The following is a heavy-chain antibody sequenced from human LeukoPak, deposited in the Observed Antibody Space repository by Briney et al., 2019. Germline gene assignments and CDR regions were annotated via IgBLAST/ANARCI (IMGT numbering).Heavy chain of an antibody. CDR2: INPGDSDT. CDR3: ARRSQSVYYYDSSGPFDY. CDR1: GYSFTTYW. V-gene: IGHV5-51*01. J-gene: IGHJ4*02. D-gene: IGHD3-22*01. Sequence: GESLKISCKASGYSFTTYWIGWVRQMPGKGLEWMGIINPGDSDTRYSPSFQGQVTISADKSISTAYLQWSSLKASDTAMYYCARRSQSVYYYDSSGPFDYWGQGILVTVSS.